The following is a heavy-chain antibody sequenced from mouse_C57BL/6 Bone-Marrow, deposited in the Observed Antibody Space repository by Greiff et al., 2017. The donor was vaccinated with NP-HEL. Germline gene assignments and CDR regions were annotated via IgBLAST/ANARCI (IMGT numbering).Heavy chain of an antibody. Sequence: EVKLVESGPSLVRPSQTLSLTCTVTGFSINSDCYWIWIRQFPGNKLEYIGYTFYSGITYYNPSLESRTYITRDTSKNQFSLKLSSVTTEDTATYYGARSDGYYWYFDVWGTGTTVTVSS. CDR1: GFSINSDCY. CDR2: TFYSGIT. J-gene: IGHJ1*03. CDR3: ARSDGYYWYFDV. D-gene: IGHD2-3*01. V-gene: IGHV3-3*01.